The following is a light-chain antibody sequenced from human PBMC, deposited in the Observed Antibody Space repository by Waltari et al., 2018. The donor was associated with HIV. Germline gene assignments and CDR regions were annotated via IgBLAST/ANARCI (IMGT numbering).Light chain of an antibody. CDR2: DDF. J-gene: IGLJ2*01. CDR1: NIAAPQS. CDR3: QVWDGRGDPVI. V-gene: IGLV3-21*02. Sequence: SYVLPQPPSVSVAPRQTATITCAANNIAAPQSVHWYWLNPGQAPVGVICDDFDGPSGTPDRFSGSSSGDTATLTSSRAEAGDEADYYCQVWDGRGDPVIFGGGTKLAVV.